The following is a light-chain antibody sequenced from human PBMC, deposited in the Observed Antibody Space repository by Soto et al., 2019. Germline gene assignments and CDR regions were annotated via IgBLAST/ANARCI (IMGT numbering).Light chain of an antibody. Sequence: QSVLTQPPSASGSLGQSVTISCTGTSNDVGLYNFVSWYQQHPGKAPKLTIYDVTKRPSGVPDRFSGSKSGNTASLTVSGLQAEDEANYYRSSYAGFNQVVFGGGTQLTVL. CDR2: DVT. CDR3: SSYAGFNQVV. CDR1: SNDVGLYNF. J-gene: IGLJ3*02. V-gene: IGLV2-8*01.